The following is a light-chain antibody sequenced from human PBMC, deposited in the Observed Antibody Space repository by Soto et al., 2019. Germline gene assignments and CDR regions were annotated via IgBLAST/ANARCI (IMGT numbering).Light chain of an antibody. CDR1: SSDVGAYNY. V-gene: IGLV2-11*01. CDR3: CSYAGTYTLYV. Sequence: QSVLTQPRSVSGSPGQSVTISCTGTSSDVGAYNYVSWYQQHPGKAPKLMIYDVTKRPSGVPDRFSGSKSGNTASLTISGLQGEDEADYYCCSYAGTYTLYVFGTGTKVTDL. J-gene: IGLJ1*01. CDR2: DVT.